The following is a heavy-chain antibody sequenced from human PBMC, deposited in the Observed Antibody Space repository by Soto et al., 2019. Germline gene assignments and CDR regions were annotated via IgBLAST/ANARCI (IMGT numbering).Heavy chain of an antibody. CDR3: AKDLWPERGSGSPLDY. D-gene: IGHD6-19*01. CDR1: GFSFSSYA. V-gene: IGHV3-30*18. CDR2: ITYDGSNK. Sequence: QVQLVESGGGVVQPGGSLRVSCAASGFSFSSYAMHWVRQALGKGLERVAGITYDGSNKYYADSVKGRFTVSRDTSKNTLFLQMNSLRVEDTAVYHCAKDLWPERGSGSPLDYWGQGTLVTVSS. J-gene: IGHJ4*02.